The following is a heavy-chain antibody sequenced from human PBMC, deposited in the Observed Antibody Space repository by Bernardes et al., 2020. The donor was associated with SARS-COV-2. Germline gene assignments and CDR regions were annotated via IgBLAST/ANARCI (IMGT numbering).Heavy chain of an antibody. V-gene: IGHV3-30*03. CDR1: GFTFSSYG. CDR3: ASLGYCSSTSCHDY. J-gene: IGHJ4*02. D-gene: IGHD2-2*03. Sequence: VGSLLLSCAASGFTFSSYGMHWVRQAPGKGLEWVAVISYDGSNKYYADSVKGRFTISRDNSKNTLYLQMNSLRAEDTAVYYCASLGYCSSTSCHDYWGQGTLVTVSS. CDR2: ISYDGSNK.